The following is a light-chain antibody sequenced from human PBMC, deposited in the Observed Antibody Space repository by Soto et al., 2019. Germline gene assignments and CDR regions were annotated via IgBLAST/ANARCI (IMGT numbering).Light chain of an antibody. V-gene: IGLV1-40*01. CDR2: DNS. CDR3: QSYDSGLSGYV. J-gene: IGLJ1*01. CDR1: SSNIGAGYD. Sequence: QSVLTQPPSVSGAPGQRVTISCTGSSSNIGAGYDVHWYQQLPGTAPKLLIYDNSNRPSGVPDRFSGSKSGTSASLAITGLQAEDEADYYCQSYDSGLSGYVFGTGTKVTV.